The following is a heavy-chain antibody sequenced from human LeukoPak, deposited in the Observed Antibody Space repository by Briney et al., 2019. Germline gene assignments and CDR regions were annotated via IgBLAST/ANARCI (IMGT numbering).Heavy chain of an antibody. CDR3: ARKLRYSSPDSCYSCDY. CDR2: IFYDGAT. CDR1: GGSISNSNYF. J-gene: IGHJ4*02. V-gene: IGHV4-39*07. Sequence: SETLSLTCTVSGGSISNSNYFWAWIRQPPGKGLEWIGTIFYDGATQFNPSLKSRVTMFLDTPKNQFSLKMTSVTAADTAFYYCARKLRYSSPDSCYSCDYWGRGSLVTVSS. D-gene: IGHD2-15*01.